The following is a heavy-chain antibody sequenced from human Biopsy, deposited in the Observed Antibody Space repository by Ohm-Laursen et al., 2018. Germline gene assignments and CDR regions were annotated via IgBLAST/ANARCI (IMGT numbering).Heavy chain of an antibody. CDR1: GFDFSDYS. CDR3: ARAYPPPGRRLVVVAGDFDC. CDR2: VTTTYSYI. V-gene: IGHV3-21*01. D-gene: IGHD2-15*01. J-gene: IGHJ4*02. Sequence: SLRLSCTASGFDFSDYSMYWVRQAPGKGMAWVSSVTTTYSYIYYADSVKGRFTISRDNAKNSLYLQKNSLRAEDAAVYYFARAYPPPGRRLVVVAGDFDCWGQGTRVTVSS.